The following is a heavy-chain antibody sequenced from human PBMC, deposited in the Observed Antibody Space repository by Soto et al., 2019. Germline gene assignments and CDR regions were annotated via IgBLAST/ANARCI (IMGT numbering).Heavy chain of an antibody. CDR1: GYTFTSYY. J-gene: IGHJ6*02. CDR3: AREGSRPYYYYGMDV. Sequence: ASVKVSCKASGYTFTSYYMHWVRQAPGQGLEWMGWISTYNGDTDYAQNLQGRVTMTTDTSTTTAYMELRSLRSDDTAVYYCAREGSRPYYYYGMDVWGQGTTVTVSS. CDR2: ISTYNGDT. V-gene: IGHV1-18*04. D-gene: IGHD2-15*01.